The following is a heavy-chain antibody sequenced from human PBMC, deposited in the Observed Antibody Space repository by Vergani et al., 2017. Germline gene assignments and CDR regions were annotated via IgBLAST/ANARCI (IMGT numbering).Heavy chain of an antibody. V-gene: IGHV4-39*01. D-gene: IGHD3-22*01. CDR3: ARRSYYDSSGYYSDY. CDR2: IYYSGST. J-gene: IGHJ4*02. Sequence: QVQLQESGPGLVKPSETLSLTCTVSGGSISSYYWGWIRQPPGKGLEWIGSIYYSGSTYYNPSLKSRVTISVDTSKNQFSLKLSSVTAADTAVYYCARRSYYDSSGYYSDYWGQGTLVTVSS. CDR1: GGSISSYY.